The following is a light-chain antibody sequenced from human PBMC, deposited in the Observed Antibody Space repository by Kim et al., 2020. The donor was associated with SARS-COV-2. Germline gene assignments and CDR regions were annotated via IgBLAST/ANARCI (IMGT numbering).Light chain of an antibody. CDR2: TNN. CDR3: ATWDGSLNGWV. V-gene: IGLV1-44*01. Sequence: QSVLTQPPSASGTPGQRVTISCSGSTSNIGSYTVNWYQHLPATAPKLLIYTNNQRPSGVPDRFSGSKSGTSASLAISGLQSEDEADYFCATWDGSLNGWVFGGGTKLSVL. J-gene: IGLJ3*02. CDR1: TSNIGSYT.